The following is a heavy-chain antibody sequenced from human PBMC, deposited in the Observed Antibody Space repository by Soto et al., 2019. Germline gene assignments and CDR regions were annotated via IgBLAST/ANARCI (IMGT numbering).Heavy chain of an antibody. D-gene: IGHD2-21*02. CDR2: IYWDDDK. J-gene: IGHJ6*02. CDR1: GLSLSTTGVG. Sequence: GSGPTLVNPTQTLTLTCTFSGLSLSTTGVGVGWIRQPPGKALEWLALIYWDDDKRYSPSLKSRLTITKDTSKNQVVLTMTNMDPVDTATYYCVQSRCGGDCLQSYSSHSYYGLDVWGQGTTVIVSS. V-gene: IGHV2-5*02. CDR3: VQSRCGGDCLQSYSSHSYYGLDV.